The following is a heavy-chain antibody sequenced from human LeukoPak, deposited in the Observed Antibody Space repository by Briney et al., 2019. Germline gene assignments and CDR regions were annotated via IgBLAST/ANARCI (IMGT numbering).Heavy chain of an antibody. CDR2: ISAYNGDT. V-gene: IGHV1-18*01. J-gene: IGHJ4*02. CDR1: GYTFSDFG. Sequence: ASVKVSCETSGYTFSDFGMSWVRQAPGRGLEWMGWISAYNGDTNYAHNLQGRVTMTTDTSTSTAYMELRSLRSDDTAVYYCARGRPSDYWGQGTLVTVSS. CDR3: ARGRPSDY.